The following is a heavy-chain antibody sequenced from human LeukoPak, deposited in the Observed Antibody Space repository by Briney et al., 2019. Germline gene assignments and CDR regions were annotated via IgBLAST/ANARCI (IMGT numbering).Heavy chain of an antibody. D-gene: IGHD4-17*01. Sequence: PGGSLRLSCAASGFTVSSHYMNWVRQAPGKGLEWVSVIYSGGSTYYADSVKGRFTISRDISKNTMYVQMNSLRAEDTAAYYCARSNYGDRGWNYFDYWGQGTLVTVSS. V-gene: IGHV3-53*01. J-gene: IGHJ4*02. CDR1: GFTVSSHY. CDR3: ARSNYGDRGWNYFDY. CDR2: IYSGGST.